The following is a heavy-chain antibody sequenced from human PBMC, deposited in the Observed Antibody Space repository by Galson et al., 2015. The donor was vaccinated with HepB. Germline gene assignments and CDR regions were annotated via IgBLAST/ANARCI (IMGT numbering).Heavy chain of an antibody. CDR1: GFTFSNYW. Sequence: SLRLSCAASGFTFSNYWMHWVRQASGKGLVWVSRINSDGTYITYADSVKGRFTISRDNAKNPLYLQMNSPRAEDTALYYCARTRGAAAGIFDYWGQGSLVTVSS. D-gene: IGHD6-13*01. CDR3: ARTRGAAAGIFDY. CDR2: INSDGTYI. J-gene: IGHJ4*02. V-gene: IGHV3-74*01.